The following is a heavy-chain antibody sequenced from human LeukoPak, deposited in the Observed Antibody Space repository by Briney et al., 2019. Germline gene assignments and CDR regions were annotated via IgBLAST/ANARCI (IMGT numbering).Heavy chain of an antibody. Sequence: SETLSPTCPVSGGSISSYYWSWIRQPPGKGMEWIGYIYYSGSTNYNPSLKSRVTISVDTSKNQFSLKLSSVTAADTAVYYCARVWGYRWYDAFDIWGQGTMVTVSS. D-gene: IGHD6-13*01. CDR1: GGSISSYY. CDR2: IYYSGST. J-gene: IGHJ3*02. CDR3: ARVWGYRWYDAFDI. V-gene: IGHV4-59*01.